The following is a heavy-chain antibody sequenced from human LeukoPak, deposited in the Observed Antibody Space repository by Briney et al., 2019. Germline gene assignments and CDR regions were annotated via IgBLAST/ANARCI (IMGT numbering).Heavy chain of an antibody. D-gene: IGHD1-26*01. CDR2: ISYDGSNK. J-gene: IGHJ5*02. V-gene: IGHV3-30-3*01. CDR3: AKDGNSGSCFDD. CDR1: GFTFSSYA. Sequence: GGSLRLSCAASGFTFSSYAMHWVRQAPGKGLEWVAVISYDGSNKYYADSVKGRFTISRDNSKNTLYLQMNSLRAEDTAVYYCAKDGNSGSCFDDWGQGTLVTVSS.